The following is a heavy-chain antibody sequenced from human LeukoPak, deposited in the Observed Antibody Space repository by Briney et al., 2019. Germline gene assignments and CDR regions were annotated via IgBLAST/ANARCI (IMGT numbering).Heavy chain of an antibody. CDR3: AKDRPGVRGVGDFDY. Sequence: GGSLRLSCAASGFTFSSYAMSWVRQAPGKGLGWVSAISGSGGSTYYADSVKGRFTISRDNSKNTLYLQMNSLRAEDTAVYYCAKDRPGVRGVGDFDYWGQGTLVTVSS. V-gene: IGHV3-23*01. CDR2: ISGSGGST. CDR1: GFTFSSYA. D-gene: IGHD3-10*01. J-gene: IGHJ4*02.